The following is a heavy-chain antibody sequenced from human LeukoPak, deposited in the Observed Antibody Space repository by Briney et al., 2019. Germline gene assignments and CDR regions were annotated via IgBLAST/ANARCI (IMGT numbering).Heavy chain of an antibody. CDR2: TSSSGSTI. J-gene: IGHJ3*02. Sequence: PGGSLRLSCAASGFTFSDYYMSWIRQAPGKGLEWVSYTSSSGSTIYYADSVKGRFTISRDNAKNSLYLQMNSLRAEDTAVYYCARELQKYYDFWSGYNDAFDIWGQGTMVTVSS. V-gene: IGHV3-11*04. D-gene: IGHD3-3*01. CDR1: GFTFSDYY. CDR3: ARELQKYYDFWSGYNDAFDI.